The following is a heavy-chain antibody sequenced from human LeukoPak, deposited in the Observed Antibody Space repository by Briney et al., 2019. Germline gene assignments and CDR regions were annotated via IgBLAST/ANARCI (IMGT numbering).Heavy chain of an antibody. Sequence: GGSLRLSCAASGFIFSNYEMNWVRQAPGEGLEWVSYISSSGSSTYYADFVKGRFTISRDNAKNSLYLQMNSLRAEDTAVYYCARWTRVSSTSLWYFDLWGRGDLVTVSS. D-gene: IGHD6-6*01. V-gene: IGHV3-48*03. CDR3: ARWTRVSSTSLWYFDL. J-gene: IGHJ2*01. CDR1: GFIFSNYE. CDR2: ISSSGSST.